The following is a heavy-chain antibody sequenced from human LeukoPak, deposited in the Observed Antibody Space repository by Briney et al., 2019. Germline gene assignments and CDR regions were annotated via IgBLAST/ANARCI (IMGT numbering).Heavy chain of an antibody. V-gene: IGHV3-7*05. CDR1: GFTFTSYW. Sequence: GGSLRLSCSASGFTFTSYWMSWVRQAPGKGLEWVANVNQDGSDKYYVDSVKGRFTISRDNAKNSVYLQMNNLRADDTAVYYCARDWAKVPGVCWGQGTLVTVS. CDR2: VNQDGSDK. D-gene: IGHD7-27*01. J-gene: IGHJ4*02. CDR3: ARDWAKVPGVC.